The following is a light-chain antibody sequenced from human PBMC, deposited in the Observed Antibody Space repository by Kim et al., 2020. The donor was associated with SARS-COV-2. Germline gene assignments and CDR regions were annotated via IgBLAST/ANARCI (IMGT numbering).Light chain of an antibody. CDR3: PQFGSGSDT. CDR2: GAA. V-gene: IGKV3-20*01. CDR1: RSVSGSY. Sequence: DIVMTQSPGTLSVSPGERATLSCRASRSVSGSYLAWYQQKPGQAPRLLIYGAASRGTGIPDRFSGSGSGTDFTLTICRLEPDGIAVYYLPQFGSGSDTFGPGTKLEI. J-gene: IGKJ2*01.